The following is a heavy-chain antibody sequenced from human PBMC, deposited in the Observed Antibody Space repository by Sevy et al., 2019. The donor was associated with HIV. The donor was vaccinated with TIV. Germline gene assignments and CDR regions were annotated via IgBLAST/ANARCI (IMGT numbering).Heavy chain of an antibody. CDR1: GFTFSRYW. Sequence: GGSLRLSCAASGFTFSRYWMHWVRQAPGKGLVWVALITSDGSSTAYADSVKGRFTISRDNAKSTLYLQMNSLRAEDTGVYYCARVAVGTWLPHYYFDYWGQGALVTVSS. CDR2: ITSDGSST. CDR3: ARVAVGTWLPHYYFDY. J-gene: IGHJ4*02. V-gene: IGHV3-74*01. D-gene: IGHD6-19*01.